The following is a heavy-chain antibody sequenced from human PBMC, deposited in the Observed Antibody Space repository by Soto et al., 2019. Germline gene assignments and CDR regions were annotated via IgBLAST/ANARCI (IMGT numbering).Heavy chain of an antibody. J-gene: IGHJ4*02. CDR3: AKARVRIVGANSFDY. CDR1: GFTFSNYG. Sequence: PGGSLRLSCVGSGFTFSNYGMHWVRQPPGKGLEWVALISDDGDKRCYADSVRGRLIISRDNSKDTLYLQMNSLGPDDTAVYFCAKARVRIVGANSFDYWGQGTPVTVSS. CDR2: ISDDGDKR. V-gene: IGHV3-30*18. D-gene: IGHD1-26*01.